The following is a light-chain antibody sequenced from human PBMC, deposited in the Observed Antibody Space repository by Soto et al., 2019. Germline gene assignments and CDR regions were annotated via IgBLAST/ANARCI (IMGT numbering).Light chain of an antibody. CDR3: QKYNSVPS. J-gene: IGKJ4*01. V-gene: IGKV1-27*01. CDR2: AAS. Sequence: DIQMTQSPSSLSASVGDRVTISCRASQGIRNYVAWYQQRPGKVPKLLIYAASTLQSGVPSRFSGSGSGTDFTLTISSLQPDYVATYYCQKYNSVPSFGGGTKVEIK. CDR1: QGIRNY.